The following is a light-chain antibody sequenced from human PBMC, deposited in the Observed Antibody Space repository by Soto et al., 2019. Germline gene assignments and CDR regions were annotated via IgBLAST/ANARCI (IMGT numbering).Light chain of an antibody. Sequence: QSALTQTASVSGSPGQSITMSCTGTSSDVGGYNFVSWYQQHPGKAPKLIVHEVANRLSGVSGRFSGSKSGNTAFLTISGLQAEDEAVYYCCSHSSSITWMFGGGTKPTVL. CDR2: EVA. CDR3: CSHSSSITWM. V-gene: IGLV2-14*03. CDR1: SSDVGGYNF. J-gene: IGLJ3*02.